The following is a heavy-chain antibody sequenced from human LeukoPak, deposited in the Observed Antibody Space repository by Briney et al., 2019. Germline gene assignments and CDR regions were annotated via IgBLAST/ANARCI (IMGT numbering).Heavy chain of an antibody. CDR3: AREIRYYYGMDV. CDR1: GFTVSSNY. V-gene: IGHV3-21*01. CDR2: ISSSSSYI. Sequence: GGSLRLSCAASGFTVSSNYMSWVRQAPGKGLEWVSSISSSSSYIYYADSVKGRFTISRDNAKNSLYLQMNSLRAEDTAVYYCAREIRYYYGMDVWGQGTTVTVSS. J-gene: IGHJ6*02.